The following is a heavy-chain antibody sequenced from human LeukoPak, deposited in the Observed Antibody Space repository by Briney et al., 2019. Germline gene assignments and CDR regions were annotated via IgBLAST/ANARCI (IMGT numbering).Heavy chain of an antibody. CDR3: ARERIVGPWFDP. CDR1: GFTFSNYG. D-gene: IGHD2-15*01. Sequence: GGSLRLSCGASGFTFSNYGMLWVRQAPGKGLEWVAFIRYDGSNKLYADSVKGRFTISRDNSKNTLYLQMGSLRAEDMAVYYCARERIVGPWFDPWGQGTLVTVSS. CDR2: IRYDGSNK. J-gene: IGHJ5*02. V-gene: IGHV3-30*02.